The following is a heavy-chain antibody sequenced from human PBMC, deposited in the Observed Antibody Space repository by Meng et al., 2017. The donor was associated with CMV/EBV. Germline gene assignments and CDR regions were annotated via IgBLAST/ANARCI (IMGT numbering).Heavy chain of an antibody. Sequence: QVQLPGSGPGLVKPAHTLSLTLTVSGGSFRSGDYYWSWIRQPPGKGLEWIGYIYYSGSTYYNPSLKSRVTISVDTSKNQFSLKLSSVTAADTAVYYCARRAVKYYYDSSGSGAFDIWGQGTMVTVSS. D-gene: IGHD3-22*01. J-gene: IGHJ3*02. V-gene: IGHV4-30-4*08. CDR1: GGSFRSGDYY. CDR2: IYYSGST. CDR3: ARRAVKYYYDSSGSGAFDI.